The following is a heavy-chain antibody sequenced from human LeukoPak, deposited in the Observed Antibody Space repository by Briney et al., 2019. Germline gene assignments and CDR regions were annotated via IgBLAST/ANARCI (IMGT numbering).Heavy chain of an antibody. CDR1: GYTFTSYD. D-gene: IGHD3-22*01. CDR2: MNPNSGNT. J-gene: IGHJ4*02. CDR3: ARKVVGNYYDSSGYYTH. V-gene: IGHV1-8*01. Sequence: ASVKVSCKASGYTFTSYDINWVRQATGQGLEWMGWMNPNSGNTGYAQKFQGRVTMTRNTSISTAYMELSSLRSEDTAVYYCARKVVGNYYDSSGYYTHWGQGTLVTVSS.